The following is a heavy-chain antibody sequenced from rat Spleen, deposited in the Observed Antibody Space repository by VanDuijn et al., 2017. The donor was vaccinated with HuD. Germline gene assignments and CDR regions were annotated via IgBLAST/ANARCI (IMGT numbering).Heavy chain of an antibody. CDR2: IDSAGST. CDR3: ARQRGPSWFAY. CDR1: FYSITSSYR. J-gene: IGHJ3*01. D-gene: IGHD3-1*01. V-gene: IGHV3-3*01. Sequence: EVQLQESGPGLVKPSQSLSLTCSVTFYSITSSYRWSWVRKFPGNKLEWMGYIDSAGSTNYNPSLKSRISITRDTSKNQFFLQLNSVTTEDTATYYCARQRGPSWFAYWGQGSLVTVSS.